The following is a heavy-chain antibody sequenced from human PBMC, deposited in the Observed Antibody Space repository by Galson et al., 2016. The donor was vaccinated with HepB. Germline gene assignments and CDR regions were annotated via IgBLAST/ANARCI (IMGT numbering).Heavy chain of an antibody. J-gene: IGHJ4*02. Sequence: SVKVSCKASGYTFTSYAIHWVRQAPGQGLEWMGWISGGSGDTKYSQKFQDRVTITRDTSASTAYMEVNSLRSGDTAVYYCARETSGWYLGWGQGTLVIVSS. CDR2: ISGGSGDT. V-gene: IGHV1-3*01. D-gene: IGHD6-19*01. CDR3: ARETSGWYLG. CDR1: GYTFTSYA.